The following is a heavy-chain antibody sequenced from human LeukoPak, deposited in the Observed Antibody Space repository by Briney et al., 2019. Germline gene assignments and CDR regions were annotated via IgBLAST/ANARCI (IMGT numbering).Heavy chain of an antibody. J-gene: IGHJ4*02. D-gene: IGHD6-19*01. Sequence: ASVKVSCKASGYTFISYSMHWVRQAPGQGLEWMGIINPSGGSTSYAQKLQGRVTMTTDTSTSTAYMELRSLRSDDTAVYYCAREFREAVAGIPYFDYWGQGTLVTVSS. CDR3: AREFREAVAGIPYFDY. CDR1: GYTFISYS. CDR2: INPSGGST. V-gene: IGHV1-46*01.